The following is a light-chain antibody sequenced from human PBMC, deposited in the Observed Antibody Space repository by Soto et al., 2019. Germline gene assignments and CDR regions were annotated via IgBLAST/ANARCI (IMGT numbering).Light chain of an antibody. V-gene: IGLV1-47*01. CDR1: SSNIGSNF. J-gene: IGLJ3*02. CDR2: RND. CDR3: AAWDDSLTGPV. Sequence: QSVLTQPPSASGTPGHRGTISCSGSSSNIGSNFVHWYQQLPGTAPKVLVYRNDQRPSGVPDRVSGSKSGTSASLAISGLRSEDEADYFCAAWDDSLTGPVFGGGTKLAVL.